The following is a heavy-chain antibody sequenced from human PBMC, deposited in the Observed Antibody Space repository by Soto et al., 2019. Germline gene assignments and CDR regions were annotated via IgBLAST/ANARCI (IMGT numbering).Heavy chain of an antibody. Sequence: LRLSCSASGFTFSSYAMHWVRQAPGKGLEYVSAISSNGGSTYYADSVKGGFTISRDNSKNTLYLQMSSLRAEDTAVYYCVKGDLFGVVIPILYGMDVWGQGTTVTVSS. CDR1: GFTFSSYA. CDR3: VKGDLFGVVIPILYGMDV. J-gene: IGHJ6*02. V-gene: IGHV3-64D*06. D-gene: IGHD3-3*01. CDR2: ISSNGGST.